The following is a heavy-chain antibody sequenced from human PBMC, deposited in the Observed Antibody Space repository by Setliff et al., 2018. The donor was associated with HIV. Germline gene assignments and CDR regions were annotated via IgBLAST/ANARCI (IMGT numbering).Heavy chain of an antibody. D-gene: IGHD3-22*01. CDR2: IYHSGDA. V-gene: IGHV4-31*03. CDR1: GGFISASDYY. Sequence: SETLSLTCTVSGGFISASDYYWRWIRQRPGKGLEWIGYIYHSGDAYYNPTLKSRLSLSVDTSRDQFSLDLTSVTAADTAVYYCATYNYDSRGYYSVWFDTWGQGTLVTVSS. J-gene: IGHJ5*02. CDR3: ATYNYDSRGYYSVWFDT.